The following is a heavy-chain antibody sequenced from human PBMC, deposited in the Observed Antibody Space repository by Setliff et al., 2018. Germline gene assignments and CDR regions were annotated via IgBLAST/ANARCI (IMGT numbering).Heavy chain of an antibody. D-gene: IGHD3-22*01. V-gene: IGHV1-69*13. CDR3: ARDTRDKYDSSGYYLSFDS. CDR1: GYMFRSYG. J-gene: IGHJ4*02. Sequence: SVKVSCKASGYMFRSYGINWVRQAPGQGLEWMGRIIPVFGTAKYVQKFQGRVTISADESARTAYIEMTSLTFEDTAVYYCARDTRDKYDSSGYYLSFDSWGQGTLVTVSS. CDR2: IIPVFGTA.